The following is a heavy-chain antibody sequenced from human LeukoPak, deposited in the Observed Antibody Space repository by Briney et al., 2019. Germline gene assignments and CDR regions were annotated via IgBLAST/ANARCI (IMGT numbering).Heavy chain of an antibody. V-gene: IGHV3-23*01. CDR2: ISGSGSST. CDR1: GFTFSSYA. D-gene: IGHD6-25*01. J-gene: IGHJ4*02. CDR3: AKAQRPPILYYFDY. Sequence: HTGGSLRLSCAASGFTFSSYAMSWVRQAPGKGLEWLSGISGSGSSTNYADSVKGRLTISRDNSKKTLYLQMNSLRAEDTAIYYCAKAQRPPILYYFDYWGQGTLVTVSS.